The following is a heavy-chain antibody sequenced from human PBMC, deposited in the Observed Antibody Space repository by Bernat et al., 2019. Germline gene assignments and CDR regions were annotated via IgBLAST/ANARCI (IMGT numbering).Heavy chain of an antibody. CDR1: GFTFSSYG. CDR3: ARELDYGDYEDGDAFDI. V-gene: IGHV3-30*03. J-gene: IGHJ3*02. CDR2: ISYDGSNK. D-gene: IGHD4-17*01. Sequence: VQLLESGGGLVQPGGSLRLSCAASGFTFSSYGMHWVRQAPGKGLEWVAVISYDGSNKYYADSVKGRFTISRDNSKNTLYLQMNSLRAEDTAVYYCARELDYGDYEDGDAFDIWGQGTMVTVSS.